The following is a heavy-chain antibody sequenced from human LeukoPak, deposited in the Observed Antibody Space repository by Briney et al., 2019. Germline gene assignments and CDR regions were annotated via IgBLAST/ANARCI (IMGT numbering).Heavy chain of an antibody. CDR2: IKQDGSEK. D-gene: IGHD3-9*01. J-gene: IGHJ6*03. CDR3: ARDRSPLRYFDWFHYYYMDV. V-gene: IGHV3-7*01. Sequence: PGGSLRLSCAASGFTFSSYWMSWVRQAPGKGLEWVANIKQDGSEKYYVDSVKGRFTISRDNAKNSLYLQMNSLRAEDTAVYYCARDRSPLRYFDWFHYYYMDVWGKGTTVTISS. CDR1: GFTFSSYW.